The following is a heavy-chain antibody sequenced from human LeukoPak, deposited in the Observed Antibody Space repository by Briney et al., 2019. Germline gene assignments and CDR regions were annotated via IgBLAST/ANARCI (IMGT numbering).Heavy chain of an antibody. CDR1: GFTFSSYS. CDR2: ISSSSSYI. CDR3: AREGDSSGYYFIDY. D-gene: IGHD3-22*01. V-gene: IGHV3-21*01. J-gene: IGHJ4*02. Sequence: PGGSLRLSCAAYGFTFSSYSMNWVRQAPGKGLEWVSSISSSSSYIYYADSVKGRFTISRDNAKNSLYLQMNSLRAEDTAVYYCAREGDSSGYYFIDYWGQGTLVTVSS.